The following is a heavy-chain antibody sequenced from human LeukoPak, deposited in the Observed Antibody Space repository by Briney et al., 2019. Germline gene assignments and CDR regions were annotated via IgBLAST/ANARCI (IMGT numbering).Heavy chain of an antibody. V-gene: IGHV4-30-2*01. J-gene: IGHJ5*02. D-gene: IGHD3-10*01. CDR3: VRGLSGLGPRGVKGTGWFDP. CDR1: GGSISSGGYS. Sequence: PSQTLSLTCAVSGGSISSGGYSWSWIRQPPGKGLEWIGHIYHSGSTYYNPSLKSRVTISVDRSKNQFSLKLSSVTAADTAVYYCVRGLSGLGPRGVKGTGWFDPWGQGTLVTVSS. CDR2: IYHSGST.